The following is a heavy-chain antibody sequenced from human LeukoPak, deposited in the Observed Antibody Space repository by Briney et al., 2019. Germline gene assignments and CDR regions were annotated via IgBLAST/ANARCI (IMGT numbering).Heavy chain of an antibody. D-gene: IGHD3-3*01. J-gene: IGHJ3*02. V-gene: IGHV1-69*01. Sequence: SVKVSCKASGGTLSSYAISWVRQAPGQGLEWMGGIIPIFGTANYAQKFQGRVTITADESTSTAYMELSSLRSEDTAVYYCARPSPAITIFGVVISRGAFDIWGQGTMVTVSS. CDR1: GGTLSSYA. CDR2: IIPIFGTA. CDR3: ARPSPAITIFGVVISRGAFDI.